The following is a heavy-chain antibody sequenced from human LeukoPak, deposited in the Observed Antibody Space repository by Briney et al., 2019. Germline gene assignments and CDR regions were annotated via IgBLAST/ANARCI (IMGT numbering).Heavy chain of an antibody. J-gene: IGHJ6*02. V-gene: IGHV3-64D*09. Sequence: GGSLRLSCSASGFPFSSYAMHWVRQAPGKGLEYVSAISDSGGSTYYADSVQGRFTISRDNSKNTLYLQMSSLRAEDTAVYFCVRGYSFGPYGMDVWGQGTTVTVSS. CDR1: GFPFSSYA. CDR2: ISDSGGST. CDR3: VRGYSFGPYGMDV. D-gene: IGHD2-15*01.